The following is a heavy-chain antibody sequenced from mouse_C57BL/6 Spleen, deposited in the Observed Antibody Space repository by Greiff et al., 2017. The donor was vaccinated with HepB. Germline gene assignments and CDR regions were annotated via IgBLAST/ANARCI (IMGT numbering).Heavy chain of an antibody. V-gene: IGHV5-4*01. D-gene: IGHD2-10*02. CDR3: AREEYDHWYFDV. CDR1: GFTFSSYA. J-gene: IGHJ1*03. CDR2: ISDGGSYT. Sequence: EVQVVESGGGLVKPGGSLKLSCAASGFTFSSYAMSWVRQTPEKRLEWVATISDGGSYTYYPDNVKGRFTISRDNAKNNLYLQMSHLKSEDTAMYYCAREEYDHWYFDVWGTGTTVTVSS.